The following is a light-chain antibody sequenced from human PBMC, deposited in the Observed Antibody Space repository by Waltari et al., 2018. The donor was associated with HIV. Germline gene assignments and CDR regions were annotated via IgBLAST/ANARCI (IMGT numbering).Light chain of an antibody. CDR3: SAWDSSLGAWV. CDR2: RND. V-gene: IGLV10-54*01. Sequence: QAGLTQPPSVSKGLKQTATLTCAGNCDNVGYQGVAWLQQHQGHPPKLLSYRNDDRPSGVSERFSTSRSGNTAFLTITELQPEDETDYFCSAWDSSLGAWVFGGGTRLTVL. CDR1: CDNVGYQG. J-gene: IGLJ3*02.